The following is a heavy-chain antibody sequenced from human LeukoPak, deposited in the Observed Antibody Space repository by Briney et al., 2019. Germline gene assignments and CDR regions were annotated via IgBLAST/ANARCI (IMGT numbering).Heavy chain of an antibody. CDR3: ARHIQVAFRVSRLGWFDS. Sequence: SETLSLTCTVSGGSISSSSYYWGWIRQPPGKGLEWIGSIYYSGSTYYNPSLKSRVTISVDTSKNQFSLKLSSVTAADTAVYHCARHIQVAFRVSRLGWFDSWGQGTLVTVSS. D-gene: IGHD3-3*02. CDR1: GGSISSSSYY. V-gene: IGHV4-39*01. CDR2: IYYSGST. J-gene: IGHJ5*01.